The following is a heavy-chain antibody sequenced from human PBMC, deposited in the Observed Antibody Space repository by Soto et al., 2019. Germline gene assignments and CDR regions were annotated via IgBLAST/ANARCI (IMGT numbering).Heavy chain of an antibody. CDR2: NNPKSGDT. Sequence: QVQLVQSGAEVKKPGASVKVSCKASGYTFRNYYMHWVRQAPGQGLEWMGWNNPKSGDTNYAQNFQGRVIMTRDTSISTAYLEVTWLTSDDSAVFYCARDPGIPGRYWYFDLWGRGTLVTVSS. V-gene: IGHV1-2*02. J-gene: IGHJ2*01. CDR3: ARDPGIPGRYWYFDL. D-gene: IGHD3-9*01. CDR1: GYTFRNYY.